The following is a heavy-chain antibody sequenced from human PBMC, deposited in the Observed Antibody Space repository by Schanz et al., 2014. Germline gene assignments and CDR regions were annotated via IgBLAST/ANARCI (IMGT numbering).Heavy chain of an antibody. CDR1: GFTFSTFA. V-gene: IGHV3-74*02. CDR2: INSVGSNT. D-gene: IGHD3-10*01. CDR3: ARPALWFGDNCFDP. J-gene: IGHJ5*02. Sequence: EVQLVESGGDLVQPGGSLRLSCSASGFTFSTFAMHWVRQAPGKGLVWVARINSVGSNTDYADSVTGRFTISRDNAKNTLYLQMNTLRAEDTAVYYCARPALWFGDNCFDPWGQGTLVTVSS.